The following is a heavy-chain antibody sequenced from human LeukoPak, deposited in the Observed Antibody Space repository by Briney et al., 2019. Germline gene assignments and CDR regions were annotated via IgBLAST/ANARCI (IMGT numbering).Heavy chain of an antibody. Sequence: GGSLRLPCAASGFTFSSYGMHWVRQAPGKGLEWVAFIRYDGSNKYYADSVKGRFTISRDNSKNTLYLQMNSLRAEDTAVYYCANLYYYDSSGYLEDDAFDIWGQGTMVTVSS. V-gene: IGHV3-30*02. D-gene: IGHD3-22*01. J-gene: IGHJ3*02. CDR1: GFTFSSYG. CDR3: ANLYYYDSSGYLEDDAFDI. CDR2: IRYDGSNK.